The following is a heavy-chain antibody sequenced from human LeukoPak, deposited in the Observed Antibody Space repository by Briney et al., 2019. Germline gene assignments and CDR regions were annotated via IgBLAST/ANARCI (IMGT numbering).Heavy chain of an antibody. CDR1: GFIFSTSW. CDR2: IHSDGIGT. V-gene: IGHV3-74*03. Sequence: GGSLTLSCAASGFIFSTSWMHWVRQAPGKGLVWVSRIHSDGIGTTYADSVKGRFTISRDNSKNTLDLQMNNLRAEDTAVYYCARDHYYVPDYWGQGTLVTVSS. D-gene: IGHD3-10*02. J-gene: IGHJ4*02. CDR3: ARDHYYVPDY.